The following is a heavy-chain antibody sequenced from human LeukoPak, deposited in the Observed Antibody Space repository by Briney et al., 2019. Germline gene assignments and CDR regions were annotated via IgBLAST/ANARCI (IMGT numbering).Heavy chain of an antibody. CDR2: ICYSGST. Sequence: SETLSLICTVSGGSINSYCWSWIRQPPGKGLEWIGYICYSGSTNYNPSLKSRVTISVDTSKNQFSLKLSSVTAADTAVYYCARDIAEGSDYGSGSYYKNDAFDIWGQGTMVTVSS. J-gene: IGHJ3*02. V-gene: IGHV4-59*12. D-gene: IGHD3-10*01. CDR1: GGSINSYC. CDR3: ARDIAEGSDYGSGSYYKNDAFDI.